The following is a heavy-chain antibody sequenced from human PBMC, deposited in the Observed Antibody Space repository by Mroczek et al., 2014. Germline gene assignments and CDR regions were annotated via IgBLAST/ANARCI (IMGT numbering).Heavy chain of an antibody. Sequence: QVQLVQSGGGVVQPGRSLRLSCAASGFTFSSYGMHWVRQAPGKGLEWVAVIWYDGSNKYYADSVKGRFTISRDNSKNTLYLQMNSLRAEDTAVYYCARESIVLMVYATHQNSGGMDVVGPKGPTVTRLL. J-gene: IGHJ6*01. D-gene: IGHD2-8*01. CDR3: ARESIVLMVYATHQNSGGMDV. CDR2: IWYDGSNK. V-gene: IGHV3-33*01. CDR1: GFTFSSYG.